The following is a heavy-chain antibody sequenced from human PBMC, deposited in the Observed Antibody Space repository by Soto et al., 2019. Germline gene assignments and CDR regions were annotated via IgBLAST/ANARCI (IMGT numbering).Heavy chain of an antibody. D-gene: IGHD6-6*01. CDR3: ARVGAYSSSIDY. CDR1: GGSISSGAYY. J-gene: IGHJ4*02. Sequence: SETLSLTCTVSGGSISSGAYYWSWIRQHPGKGLEWIGYIYYSGSTYYNPSLKSRVTISVDTSKNQFSLKLSSVTAADTAVYYCARVGAYSSSIDYWGQGTLVTVSS. CDR2: IYYSGST. V-gene: IGHV4-31*03.